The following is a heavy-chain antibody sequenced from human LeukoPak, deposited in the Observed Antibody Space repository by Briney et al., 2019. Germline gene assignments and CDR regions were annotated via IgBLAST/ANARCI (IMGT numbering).Heavy chain of an antibody. CDR3: ARDVPNGFFDY. V-gene: IGHV3-7*01. Sequence: GGSLTLSRAASGFIFTSYWMSWVRQAPGKGLEWVANINIEGSQKNYVDSVKGRFTISRDNAENSLYLQLNSLRAEDAAMYFCARDVPNGFFDYWGQGALVTVSS. D-gene: IGHD2-8*01. J-gene: IGHJ4*02. CDR2: INIEGSQK. CDR1: GFIFTSYW.